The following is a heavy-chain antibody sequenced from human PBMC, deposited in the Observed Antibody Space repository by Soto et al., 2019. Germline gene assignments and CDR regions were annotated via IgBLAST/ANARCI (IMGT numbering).Heavy chain of an antibody. J-gene: IGHJ5*02. Sequence: QVQLQESGPGLVKPSQTLSLTCTVSGGSISSGGYYWSWIRQHPGKGLEWIGYIYYSGSTYYNPSLKSRVTISXXTXKXXFSLKLSSVTAADTAVYYCARGFTMVRGASNWFDPWGQGTLVTVSS. D-gene: IGHD3-10*01. V-gene: IGHV4-31*03. CDR2: IYYSGST. CDR1: GGSISSGGYY. CDR3: ARGFTMVRGASNWFDP.